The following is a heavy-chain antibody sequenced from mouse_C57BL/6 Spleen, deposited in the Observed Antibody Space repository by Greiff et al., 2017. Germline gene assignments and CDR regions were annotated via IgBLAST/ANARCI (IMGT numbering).Heavy chain of an antibody. D-gene: IGHD1-1*01. CDR2: INPYNGGT. CDR1: GYTFTDYY. J-gene: IGHJ2*01. CDR3: ARGETTVVGGDYFDY. V-gene: IGHV1-19*01. Sequence: EVQLQQSGPVLVKPGASVKMSCKASGYTFTDYYMNWVKQSHGKSLEWIGVINPYNGGTSYNQKFKGKATLTVDKSSSTAYMELNSLTSEDSAVYYCARGETTVVGGDYFDYWGQGTTLTVSS.